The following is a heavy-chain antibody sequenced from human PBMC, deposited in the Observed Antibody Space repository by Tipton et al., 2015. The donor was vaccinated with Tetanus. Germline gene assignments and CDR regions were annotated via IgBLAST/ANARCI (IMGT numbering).Heavy chain of an antibody. CDR3: AKAHHEANYYYYGMDV. J-gene: IGHJ6*02. Sequence: SLRLSCAASGFTFSNYAMSWVRQAPGKGLEWVSVISGSGGSTYYADSVKGRFTISRDNSKNTLYLQMNSLRAEDTAVYYCAKAHHEANYYYYGMDVWGQGTTVTVSS. CDR1: GFTFSNYA. CDR2: ISGSGGST. V-gene: IGHV3-23*01.